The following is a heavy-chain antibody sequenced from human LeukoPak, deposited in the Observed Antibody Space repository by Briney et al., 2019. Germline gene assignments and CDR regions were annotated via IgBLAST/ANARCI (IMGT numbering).Heavy chain of an antibody. J-gene: IGHJ6*03. CDR3: V. CDR2: IYRSGST. Sequence: SETLSLTCTVSGYSISSGYYWGWIRQPPGKGLEWIGTIYRSGSTYSNPSLRGRVTISVDMSKNQFSLYCARTGAGYYYYYMDVWGKGTTVTVSS. V-gene: IGHV4-38-2*02. CDR1: GYSISSGYY. D-gene: IGHD1-26*01.